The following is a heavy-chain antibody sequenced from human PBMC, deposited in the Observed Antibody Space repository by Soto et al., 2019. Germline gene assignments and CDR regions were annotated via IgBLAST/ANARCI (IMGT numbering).Heavy chain of an antibody. Sequence: QVQLVESGGGVVQPGRSLRLSCAASGFTFSSYGMHWVRQAPGKGLEWVAVIWYDGSNKYYADSVKGRFTISRDNSKNTLYLQMNSLRAEDTAVYCCARDDFCFDYWGQGTLVTVSS. J-gene: IGHJ4*02. CDR2: IWYDGSNK. D-gene: IGHD3-3*01. CDR1: GFTFSSYG. CDR3: ARDDFCFDY. V-gene: IGHV3-33*01.